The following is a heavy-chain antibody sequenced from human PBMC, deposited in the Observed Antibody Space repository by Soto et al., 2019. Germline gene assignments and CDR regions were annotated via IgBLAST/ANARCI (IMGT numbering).Heavy chain of an antibody. CDR2: IWYDGSNK. J-gene: IGHJ6*02. Sequence: GGSLRLSCAASGFTFSSYGMHWVRQAPGKGLEWVAVIWYDGSNKYYADSVKGRFTISRDNSKNTLYLQMNSLRAEDTAVYYCARDREYYDFWSGYYRNSYYYYYYGMDVWGQGTTVTVSS. V-gene: IGHV3-33*01. D-gene: IGHD3-3*01. CDR1: GFTFSSYG. CDR3: ARDREYYDFWSGYYRNSYYYYYYGMDV.